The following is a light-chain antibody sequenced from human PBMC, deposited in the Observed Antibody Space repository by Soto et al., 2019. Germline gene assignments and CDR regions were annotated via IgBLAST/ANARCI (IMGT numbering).Light chain of an antibody. V-gene: IGKV3-15*01. J-gene: IGKJ3*01. CDR1: QRFSSN. Sequence: EIVMTQSPATLSVSPGERATLSCRASQRFSSNLAWYQQKPGQAPRLLIYGASTRATGIPARFSGSGSVTEFTLTISSLQSEDFAVYYGQQYNNWPPLFTFGPGTKVDIK. CDR2: GAS. CDR3: QQYNNWPPLFT.